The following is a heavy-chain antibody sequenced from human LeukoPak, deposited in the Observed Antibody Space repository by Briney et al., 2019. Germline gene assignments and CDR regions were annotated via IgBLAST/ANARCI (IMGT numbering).Heavy chain of an antibody. J-gene: IGHJ4*02. V-gene: IGHV3-30*18. Sequence: GGSLRLSCAASGFTFRSYAMSWVRQAPGKGLEWVAVISYDGSNKYYADSVKGRFTISRDNSKNTLYLQMNSLRAEDTAVYYCAKDRLLDYWGQGTLVTVSS. CDR2: ISYDGSNK. CDR1: GFTFRSYA. CDR3: AKDRLLDY.